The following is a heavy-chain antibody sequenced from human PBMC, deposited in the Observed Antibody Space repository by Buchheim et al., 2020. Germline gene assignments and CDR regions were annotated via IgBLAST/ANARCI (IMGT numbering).Heavy chain of an antibody. V-gene: IGHV3-23*01. J-gene: IGHJ4*01. D-gene: IGHD3-3*01. Sequence: EVQLLESGGGLVQAGGSLRLSCAASGFVFSTYSMNWVRQAPGKGPEWVSLLSANGGEAHYADSVQGRFTISRDHSKNTLSLQLNSLRADDTAVYYCARGASTITRHFDNWGQGTL. CDR1: GFVFSTYS. CDR2: LSANGGEA. CDR3: ARGASTITRHFDN.